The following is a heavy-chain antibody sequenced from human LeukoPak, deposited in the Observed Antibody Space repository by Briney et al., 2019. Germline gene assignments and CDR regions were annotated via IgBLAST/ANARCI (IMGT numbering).Heavy chain of an antibody. CDR3: ARDPSPFYSGSYLGFDP. Sequence: SETLSLTCTVSGGSISSYYWSWIRQPAGKGLEWIGRIDTSGNTNYKPSLKSRVTMSVDTSKNQFSLKLSSVTAADTAVYYCARDPSPFYSGSYLGFDPWGQGTLVTVSS. CDR1: GGSISSYY. J-gene: IGHJ5*02. D-gene: IGHD1-26*01. V-gene: IGHV4-4*07. CDR2: IDTSGNT.